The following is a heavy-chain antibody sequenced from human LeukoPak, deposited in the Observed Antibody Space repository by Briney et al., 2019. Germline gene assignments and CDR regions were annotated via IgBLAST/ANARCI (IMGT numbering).Heavy chain of an antibody. V-gene: IGHV3-23*03. J-gene: IGHJ4*02. CDR3: GTSCSGPTCNSGMVY. Sequence: GGSLRLSCAASGFTFSSYAMTSVRRAPGKGLERVSVITSGSSTYYADSVKGRFTISRENSKNTLYLQMNSLRAEDTAVYYCGTSCSGPTCNSGMVYWGQGTLVTVSS. CDR2: ITSGSST. CDR1: GFTFSSYA. D-gene: IGHD2-15*01.